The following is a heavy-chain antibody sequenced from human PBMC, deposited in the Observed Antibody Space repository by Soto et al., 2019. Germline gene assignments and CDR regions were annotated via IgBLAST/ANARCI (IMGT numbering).Heavy chain of an antibody. Sequence: QVQLQESGPGLVKPSQTLSLTCTVSGGSISSGGYYWSWIRQHPGKGLEWIGYIYYSGSTYYNPSLKSLVTISVDTSKDQFPLKLSAVTSADPAVYYCASDFPDSSGPTLGMGVWGHGTPVTVSS. D-gene: IGHD6-19*01. V-gene: IGHV4-31*01. CDR1: GGSISSGGYY. CDR2: IYYSGST. CDR3: ASDFPDSSGPTLGMGV. J-gene: IGHJ6*02.